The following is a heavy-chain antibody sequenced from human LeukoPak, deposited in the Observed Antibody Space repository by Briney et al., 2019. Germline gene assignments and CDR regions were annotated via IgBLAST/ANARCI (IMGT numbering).Heavy chain of an antibody. J-gene: IGHJ6*02. CDR3: ARGGGLDV. CDR1: GFTFSSYW. D-gene: IGHD3-16*01. Sequence: GGSLRLSCAASGFTFSSYWMNWARQTPGKGLEWVASINHNGNVNYYVDSVKGRFTISRDNAKNSLYLQMSNLRAEDTAVYFCARGGGLDVWGQGATVTVSS. CDR2: INHNGNVN. V-gene: IGHV3-7*03.